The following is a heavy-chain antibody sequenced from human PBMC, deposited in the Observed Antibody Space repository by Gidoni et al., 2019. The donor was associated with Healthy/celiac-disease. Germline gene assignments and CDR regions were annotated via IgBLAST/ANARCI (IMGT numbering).Heavy chain of an antibody. D-gene: IGHD4-17*01. CDR3: ARGNGHDYGGNSDDAFDI. CDR1: GGSISSYY. V-gene: IGHV4-4*07. CDR2: IYTSGST. J-gene: IGHJ3*02. Sequence: QVQLQESGPGLVKPSETLSLTCTVSGGSISSYYWGWIRQPAGKGLEWIWRIYTSGSTNYNPSLKSRVTMSVDTSKNQFSLKLSSVTAADTAVYYCARGNGHDYGGNSDDAFDIWGQGTMVTVSS.